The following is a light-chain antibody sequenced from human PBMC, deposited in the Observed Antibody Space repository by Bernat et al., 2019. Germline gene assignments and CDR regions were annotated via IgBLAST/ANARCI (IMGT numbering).Light chain of an antibody. CDR2: SNN. CDR3: AAWDDSLNGWV. CDR1: SSNIGSNT. Sequence: QSVLTQPPSASGTPRQRVTISCSGSSSNIGSNTVNWYQQLPGTAPKLLIYSNNQRPSGVPDRFSGSKSGTSASPAISGLQSEDEADYYCAAWDDSLNGWVFGGGTKLTVL. V-gene: IGLV1-44*01. J-gene: IGLJ3*02.